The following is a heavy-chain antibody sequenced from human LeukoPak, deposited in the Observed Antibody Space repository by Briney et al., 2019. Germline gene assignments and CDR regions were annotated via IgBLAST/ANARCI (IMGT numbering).Heavy chain of an antibody. CDR2: IYSGGST. D-gene: IGHD6-19*01. Sequence: GGSLRLSCATSGFAVSSNYMSWVRQAPGKGLEWVSVIYSGGSTYYADSVKGRFTISRDNSENTLYLQMNSLRAEDTAVYYCARRYITGWHFDYWGQGTLVTVSS. CDR3: ARRYITGWHFDY. J-gene: IGHJ4*02. V-gene: IGHV3-66*01. CDR1: GFAVSSNY.